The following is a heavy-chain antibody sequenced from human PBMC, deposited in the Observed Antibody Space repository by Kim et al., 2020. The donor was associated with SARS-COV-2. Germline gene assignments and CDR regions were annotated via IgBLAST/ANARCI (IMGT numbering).Heavy chain of an antibody. D-gene: IGHD3-22*01. CDR2: ISSSGNYI. CDR3: ARDEHYYESSGYGDAFD. V-gene: IGHV3-21*01. CDR1: RIAFISHS. J-gene: IGHJ3*02. Sequence: GGSLRLSCEASRIAFISHSMNWVRPAPGKRLERVSSISSSGNYIKYADSVKGRFSISRDNAKNTLYLQMNSLRTEDTAVYYCARDEHYYESSGYGDAFD.